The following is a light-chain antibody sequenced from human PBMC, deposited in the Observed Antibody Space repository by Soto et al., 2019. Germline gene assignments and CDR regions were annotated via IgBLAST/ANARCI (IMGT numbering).Light chain of an antibody. CDR1: QGIGTW. J-gene: IGKJ5*01. V-gene: IGKV1D-12*01. CDR3: QQTNSFQIT. CDR2: GAS. Sequence: DVQVTQSPSFLSASVGDRINNTFWASQGIGTWLAWYQQKPGAAPNLLISGASNLESGVPARFSGSGLGTHFTFTIVSLQPEDSATYYCQQTNSFQITFGQGTRLEIK.